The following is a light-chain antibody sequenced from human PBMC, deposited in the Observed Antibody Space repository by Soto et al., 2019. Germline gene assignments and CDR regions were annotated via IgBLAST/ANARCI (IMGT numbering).Light chain of an antibody. V-gene: IGKV1-5*01. CDR3: QHYHSYHRWS. J-gene: IGKJ1*01. Sequence: DIQMTQSPSTLSASVGDRVTITCRASQGISKWLAWYQQKPGEAPKLLIYGASRLDNGVPSRFNGSGSGTEFTLTNYSPPHDHFSTYCCQHYHSYHRWSFDQATNVDIK. CDR2: GAS. CDR1: QGISKW.